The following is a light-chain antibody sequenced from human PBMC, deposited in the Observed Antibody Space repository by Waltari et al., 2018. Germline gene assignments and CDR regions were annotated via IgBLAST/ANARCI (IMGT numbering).Light chain of an antibody. Sequence: SYELTQPPSVSVSPGQTASITCPGDKLGDKYACWYQQKPGQSPVLVIYQDSKRPSGIPERFSGSNSGNPATLTISGTQAMDEADYYCQAWDSSIVVFGGGTKLTVL. V-gene: IGLV3-1*01. J-gene: IGLJ2*01. CDR2: QDS. CDR3: QAWDSSIVV. CDR1: KLGDKY.